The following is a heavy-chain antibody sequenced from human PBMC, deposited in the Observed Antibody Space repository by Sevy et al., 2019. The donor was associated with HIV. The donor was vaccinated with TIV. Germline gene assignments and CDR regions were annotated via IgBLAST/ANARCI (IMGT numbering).Heavy chain of an antibody. Sequence: ASVKVSCKASGYTFTGYYMHWVRQAPGQGLEWMGWINPNSGGTNDAQKFQGRVTMTRDTSISTAYMELSRLRSDDTAVYYCARDEGGIVVVRHPYGMDVWGQGTTVTVSS. CDR3: ARDEGGIVVVRHPYGMDV. D-gene: IGHD3-22*01. CDR2: INPNSGGT. V-gene: IGHV1-2*02. CDR1: GYTFTGYY. J-gene: IGHJ6*02.